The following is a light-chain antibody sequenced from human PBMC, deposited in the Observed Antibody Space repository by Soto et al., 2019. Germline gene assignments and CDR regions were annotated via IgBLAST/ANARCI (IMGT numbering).Light chain of an antibody. CDR1: QSISSW. CDR2: DAS. Sequence: DIQMTQSPSTLSASGGDRVTITCRASQSISSWLAWYQQKPGKAPKLLMYDASILESGVPSRFSGNGSGTEFTLTISRLQPDDFATYYCQQYNSYSRTFGQGTKVEIK. J-gene: IGKJ1*01. V-gene: IGKV1-5*01. CDR3: QQYNSYSRT.